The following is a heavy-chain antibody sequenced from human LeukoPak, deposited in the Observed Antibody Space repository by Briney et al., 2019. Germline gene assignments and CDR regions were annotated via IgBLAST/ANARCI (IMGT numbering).Heavy chain of an antibody. J-gene: IGHJ4*02. V-gene: IGHV4-61*02. CDR3: ARDKGILGVGYYFDY. Sequence: KPSETLSLTCTVSGGSISSGRYYWSWIRQPAGKGLEWIGRIYTSGSTNYNPSLKSRVTISVDTSKNQFSLKLSSVTAADTAVYYCARDKGILGVGYYFDYWGQGTLVTVSS. D-gene: IGHD3-3*01. CDR1: GGSISSGRYY. CDR2: IYTSGST.